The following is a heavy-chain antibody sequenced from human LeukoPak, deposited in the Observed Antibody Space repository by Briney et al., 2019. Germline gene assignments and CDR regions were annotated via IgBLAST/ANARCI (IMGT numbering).Heavy chain of an antibody. V-gene: IGHV1-69*04. J-gene: IGHJ2*01. CDR3: ARVSADYYDSSGPHHWYFDL. CDR1: GGTFSSYA. CDR2: IIPILGIA. D-gene: IGHD3-22*01. Sequence: SVKVSCKASGGTFSSYAISWVRQAPGQGLEWMGRIIPILGIANYAQKFQGRVTITADKSTSTAYMELSSLRSEDTAVYYCARVSADYYDSSGPHHWYFDLWGRGTLVTVSS.